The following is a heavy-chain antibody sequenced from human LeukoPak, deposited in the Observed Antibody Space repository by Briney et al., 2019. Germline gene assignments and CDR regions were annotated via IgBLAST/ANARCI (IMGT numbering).Heavy chain of an antibody. Sequence: ASVKVSCKASGYTFTASYMHWVRQAPGQGPEWMGWINPNSGNTGYAQKFQGRVTMTRNTSISTAYMELSSLRSEDTAVYYCARRHYDILTGWDLFDYWGQGTLVTVSS. CDR3: ARRHYDILTGWDLFDY. V-gene: IGHV1-8*02. CDR2: INPNSGNT. D-gene: IGHD3-9*01. J-gene: IGHJ4*02. CDR1: GYTFTASY.